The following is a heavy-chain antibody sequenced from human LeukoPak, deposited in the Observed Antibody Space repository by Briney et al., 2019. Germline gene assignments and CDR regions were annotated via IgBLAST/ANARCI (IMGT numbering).Heavy chain of an antibody. CDR2: ISSSGSTI. Sequence: GGSLRLSCAASGFTFSGYEMNWVRQAPGKGLEWVSYISSSGSTIYYADSVKGRFTISRDNAKNSLYLQMNSLRAEDTAVYYCARSVRIAAAGTGDYWGQGTLVTVSS. J-gene: IGHJ4*02. CDR3: ARSVRIAAAGTGDY. D-gene: IGHD6-13*01. CDR1: GFTFSGYE. V-gene: IGHV3-48*03.